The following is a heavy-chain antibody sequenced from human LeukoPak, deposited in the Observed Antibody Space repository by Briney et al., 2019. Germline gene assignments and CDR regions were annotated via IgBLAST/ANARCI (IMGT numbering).Heavy chain of an antibody. V-gene: IGHV5-51*01. CDR3: ARRKWLLPPDAFDI. CDR2: IYPGDSDT. J-gene: IGHJ3*02. CDR1: GYSFTSHW. D-gene: IGHD3-22*01. Sequence: GESLKISCKGSGYSFTSHWIGWVRQMPGKGLEWMGIIYPGDSDTRYSPSFQGQVTISAEKSSNTAYLQWSSLKASDTAMYYCARRKWLLPPDAFDIWGQGTMVTVSS.